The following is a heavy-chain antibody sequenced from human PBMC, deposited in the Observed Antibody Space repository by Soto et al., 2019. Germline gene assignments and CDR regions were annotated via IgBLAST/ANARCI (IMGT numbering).Heavy chain of an antibody. Sequence: QVQLLQSGGEVETPGASVKVSCKALGYTSSSYGINWVRQAPGQGLEWMGWISVFNGDTKYAQKFQGRVAINKDPGMSTAHMELRSLRSDDAAVYFCATKDDHKDDQPYYYGMDVWGQGTTVAVSS. CDR3: ATKDDHKDDQPYYYGMDV. J-gene: IGHJ6*02. CDR1: GYTSSSYG. V-gene: IGHV1-18*01. D-gene: IGHD3-16*01. CDR2: ISVFNGDT.